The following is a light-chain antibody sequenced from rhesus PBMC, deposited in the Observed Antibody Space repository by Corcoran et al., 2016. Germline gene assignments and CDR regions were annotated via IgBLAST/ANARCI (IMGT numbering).Light chain of an antibody. Sequence: QTVVTQEPSLTVSPGGTVTLTCGFSTGPVTSTNYPHWFQQKPGQAPRGLTYNTNHKHSWTPARFSGSLAGGKAALTLSGAQPEDEADYHCMLYDSGTQLFGGGTRLTVL. CDR3: MLYDSGTQL. CDR1: TGPVTSTNY. CDR2: NTN. V-gene: IGLV7-76*01. J-gene: IGLJ2*01.